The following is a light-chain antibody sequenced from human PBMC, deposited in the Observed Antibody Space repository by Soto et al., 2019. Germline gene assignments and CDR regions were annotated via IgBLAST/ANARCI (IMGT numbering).Light chain of an antibody. CDR3: GTWDTSLDAPYV. V-gene: IGLV1-51*01. J-gene: IGLJ1*01. CDR1: SSNIGNNV. Sequence: QSVLTQPPSVSAAPGQRVTISCPGSSSNIGNNVVSWYQQLPGTAPKLLIYGNNKRRSGIPDRFSGSKSGTSATLDINGLQPGDEAEYYCGTWDTSLDAPYVFGTGTQLTVL. CDR2: GNN.